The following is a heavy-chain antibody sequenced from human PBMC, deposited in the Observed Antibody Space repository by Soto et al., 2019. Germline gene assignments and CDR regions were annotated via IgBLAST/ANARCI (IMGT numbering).Heavy chain of an antibody. D-gene: IGHD2-21*01. J-gene: IGHJ4*02. Sequence: GGSLRLSCAASGYTFSHYWMHWVRQAPGKGLVWVSRVNPDGTITTYADSVKGRFTISRDNAKNTLYLQMNSLGVEDTALYYWSLHSFGDKGFRGQGTPVTVSS. CDR3: SLHSFGDKGF. V-gene: IGHV3-74*01. CDR1: GYTFSHYW. CDR2: VNPDGTIT.